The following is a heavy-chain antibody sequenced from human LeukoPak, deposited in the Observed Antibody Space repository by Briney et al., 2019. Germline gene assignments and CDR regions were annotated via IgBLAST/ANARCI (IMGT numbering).Heavy chain of an antibody. J-gene: IGHJ4*02. D-gene: IGHD7-27*01. V-gene: IGHV3-74*01. CDR1: GFIFSSYW. CDR2: MNSDGSST. CDR3: VRDLVYGTGDQRFDY. Sequence: GGALRLSCTASGFIFSSYWVHWVRQPPGKGLEWVSRMNSDGSSTNYADSVKGRLTISRDNAKNTLYLQMNGLRVEDTAVYYCVRDLVYGTGDQRFDYWGQGTLVTVSS.